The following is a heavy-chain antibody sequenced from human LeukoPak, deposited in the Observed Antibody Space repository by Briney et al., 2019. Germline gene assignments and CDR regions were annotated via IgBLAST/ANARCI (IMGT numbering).Heavy chain of an antibody. CDR1: GASTTSSEHF. D-gene: IGHD3-16*01. Sequence: PSQTLSLTCTVSGASTTSSEHFWSWIRQPPGKGLEWIGYSSSSGNGFYNPSLKSRVTIFVDTSKSQFSQSLTSVTAADTAMYYCARVNYYENSETYWGQGTLVTVSS. CDR3: ARVNYYENSETY. CDR2: SSSSGNG. V-gene: IGHV4-30-4*01. J-gene: IGHJ4*02.